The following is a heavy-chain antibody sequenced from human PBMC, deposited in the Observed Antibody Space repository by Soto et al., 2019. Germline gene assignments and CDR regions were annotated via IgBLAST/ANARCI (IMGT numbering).Heavy chain of an antibody. D-gene: IGHD6-13*01. CDR3: AKSGIAAAGTWFFDY. CDR1: GFTFSSYA. CDR2: ISGSGDKT. V-gene: IGHV3-23*01. Sequence: GGSLRLSCAASGFTFSSYAMIWVCQAPGKGLEWVSVISGSGDKTYYADSVKGRFTISRDNSKNTLYLQMNSLRADDTAVYDCAKSGIAAAGTWFFDYWGQGTLVTVSS. J-gene: IGHJ4*02.